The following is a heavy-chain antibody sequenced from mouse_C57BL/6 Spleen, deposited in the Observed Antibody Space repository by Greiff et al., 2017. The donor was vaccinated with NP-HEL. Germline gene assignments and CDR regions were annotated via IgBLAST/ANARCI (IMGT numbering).Heavy chain of an antibody. V-gene: IGHV5-4*01. J-gene: IGHJ2*01. CDR2: ISDGGSYT. D-gene: IGHD5-1*01. Sequence: EVMLVESGGGLVKPGGSLKLSCAASGFTFSSYAMSWVRQTPEKRLEWVATISDGGSYTYYPDNVKGRFTISRDNAKNNLYLQMSHLKSEDTAMYYCARDSTTRFDYWGQGTTLTVSS. CDR1: GFTFSSYA. CDR3: ARDSTTRFDY.